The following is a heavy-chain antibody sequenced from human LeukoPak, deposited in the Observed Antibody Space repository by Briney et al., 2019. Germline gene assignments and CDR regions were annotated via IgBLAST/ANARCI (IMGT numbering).Heavy chain of an antibody. CDR3: ARVLSGYSYGYIDY. CDR2: IYYSGST. J-gene: IGHJ4*02. Sequence: SETLSLTCTVSGGSISSYYWSWIRQPPGKGLEWIGYIYYSGSTNYNPSLKSRVTISVGTSKNQFSLKLSSVTAADTAVYYCARVLSGYSYGYIDYWGQGTLVTVSS. V-gene: IGHV4-59*01. D-gene: IGHD5-18*01. CDR1: GGSISSYY.